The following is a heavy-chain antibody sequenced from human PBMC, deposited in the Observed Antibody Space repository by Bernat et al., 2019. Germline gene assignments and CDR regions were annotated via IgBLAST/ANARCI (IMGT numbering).Heavy chain of an antibody. Sequence: QVQLQESGPGLVKPSETLSLTCTVSGGSISSYYWSWIRQPPGKGLEWVGYIYYSGATNCNPSLKSRVTISIDTSKNQFSLKLSPVTAADSAVYYCARAPKSSSAYYYYGMDVWGQGTSVTVSS. CDR2: IYYSGAT. V-gene: IGHV4-59*01. J-gene: IGHJ6*02. CDR3: ARAPKSSSAYYYYGMDV. CDR1: GGSISSYY. D-gene: IGHD6-19*01.